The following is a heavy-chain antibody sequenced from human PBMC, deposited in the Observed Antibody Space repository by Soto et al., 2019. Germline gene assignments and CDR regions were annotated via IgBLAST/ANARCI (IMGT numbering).Heavy chain of an antibody. CDR2: VYYTGST. J-gene: IGHJ6*02. Sequence: SETLSLTCTVSGGSVSNSSHYWTWIRQPPGKGLEWIGYVYYTGSTNYNPSLHSRVTISVDTSKNQFSLTLSSVTAADTAVYYCARGDGFWSGYYPGYYYGMDVWGQGTTVTVSS. CDR3: ARGDGFWSGYYPGYYYGMDV. CDR1: GGSVSNSSHY. V-gene: IGHV4-61*01. D-gene: IGHD3-3*01.